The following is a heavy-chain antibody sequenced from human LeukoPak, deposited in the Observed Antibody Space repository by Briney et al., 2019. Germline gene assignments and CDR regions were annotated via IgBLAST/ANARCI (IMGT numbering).Heavy chain of an antibody. Sequence: SGGSLRLSCAASGFTFSSYAMSWVRQAPGRGLEWVSAISGSGGSTYYADSVKGRFTISRDNSKNTLYPQMNSLRAEDTAVYYCAKVLPVYSGYYGDAFDIWGQGTMVTVSS. J-gene: IGHJ3*02. D-gene: IGHD5-12*01. V-gene: IGHV3-23*01. CDR1: GFTFSSYA. CDR2: ISGSGGST. CDR3: AKVLPVYSGYYGDAFDI.